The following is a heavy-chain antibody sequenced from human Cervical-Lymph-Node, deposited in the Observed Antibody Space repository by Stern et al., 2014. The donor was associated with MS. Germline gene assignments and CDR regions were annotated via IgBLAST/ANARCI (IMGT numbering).Heavy chain of an antibody. CDR1: GYSFNIYW. CDR2: ISPADSDT. J-gene: IGHJ6*02. V-gene: IGHV5-51*01. CDR3: ARRGMDV. Sequence: VQLVQSGAEVKKPGESLTISCKGFGYSFNIYWIAWVRQRPGKGLEWMGIISPADSDTGYSPSFQGQVTFSVDKSISTAYLQWSSLKPSDTATYFCARRGMDVWGQGTSVTVSS.